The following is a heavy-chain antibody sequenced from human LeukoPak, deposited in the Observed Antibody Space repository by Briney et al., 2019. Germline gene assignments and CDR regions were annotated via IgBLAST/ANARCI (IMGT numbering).Heavy chain of an antibody. V-gene: IGHV3-23*01. CDR1: GFIFSSFG. D-gene: IGHD2-2*01. Sequence: PGGSLRLSCAASGFIFSSFGMSWVRQAPGKGLEWVSGISGSGGGTYYADSVKGRFTISRDDSKNTLYPQMNSLRAEDTALYYCAKTPNPRSCTSISCYLDWGQGTLVTVSS. CDR2: ISGSGGGT. CDR3: AKTPNPRSCTSISCYLD. J-gene: IGHJ4*02.